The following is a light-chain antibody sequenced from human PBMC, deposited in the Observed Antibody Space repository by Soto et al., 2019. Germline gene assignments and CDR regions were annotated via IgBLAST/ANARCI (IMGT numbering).Light chain of an antibody. CDR1: ESISRW. J-gene: IGKJ1*01. CDR2: DAS. CDR3: HQYNTWT. Sequence: DIQMTQSPSTVSASVGDRVTITCRASESISRWLAWYQQEPGKAPKLLIYDASDLESGVPSRFSGSGSGTEFTLTISSLQPEDFATYYCHQYNTWTFGQGTKVESK. V-gene: IGKV1-5*01.